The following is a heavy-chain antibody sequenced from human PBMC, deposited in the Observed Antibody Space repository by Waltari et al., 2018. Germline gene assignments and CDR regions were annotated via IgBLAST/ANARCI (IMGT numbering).Heavy chain of an antibody. CDR2: IYYSGNT. Sequence: QVQLQESGPGLVKPSETLSLTCTVSGGSISGYYWNWIRQPPGKGLEWIGSIYYSGNTNYNPSLKSRVTISIDTSKNQFSLKLSSVTAADTAVYYCARDTLVPAAITPYYYYFGMDVWGQGTAVTVS. CDR1: GGSISGYY. D-gene: IGHD2-2*02. V-gene: IGHV4-59*01. CDR3: ARDTLVPAAITPYYYYFGMDV. J-gene: IGHJ6*02.